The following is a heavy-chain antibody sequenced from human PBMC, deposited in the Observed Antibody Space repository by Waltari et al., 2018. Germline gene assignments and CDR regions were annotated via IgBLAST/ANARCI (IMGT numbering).Heavy chain of an antibody. Sequence: QVQLQESGPGLVKPSQTLSLTCTVSGGSISRGSYYWSWIRQPAGKGLEWIGYIYTSGSTNYNPSLKSRVTISVDTSKNQFSLKLSSVTAADTAVYYCASFLKEMATIHYFDYWGQGTLVTVSS. D-gene: IGHD5-12*01. CDR3: ASFLKEMATIHYFDY. V-gene: IGHV4-61*09. J-gene: IGHJ4*02. CDR1: GGSISRGSYY. CDR2: IYTSGST.